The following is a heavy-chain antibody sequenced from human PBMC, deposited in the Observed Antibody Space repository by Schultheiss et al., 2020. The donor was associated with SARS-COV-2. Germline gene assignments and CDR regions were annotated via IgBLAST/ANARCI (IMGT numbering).Heavy chain of an antibody. V-gene: IGHV4-34*01. D-gene: IGHD3-10*01. Sequence: SETLSLTCAVYGGSFSGYYWSWIRQPPGKGLEWIGSIYYSGSTYYNPSLKSRVTISVDTSKNQFSLKLSSVTAADTAVYYCARGTVRGVADYWGQGTLVTVSS. CDR3: ARGTVRGVADY. J-gene: IGHJ4*02. CDR2: IYYSGST. CDR1: GGSFSGYY.